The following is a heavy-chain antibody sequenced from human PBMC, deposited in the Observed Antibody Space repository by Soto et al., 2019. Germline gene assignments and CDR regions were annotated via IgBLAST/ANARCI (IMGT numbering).Heavy chain of an antibody. Sequence: EVQLLESGGGLVQPGGSLRLSCAASGFTFSTYSMNWVRQAPGKGLEWVSYISSSGSPIYYADSVKGRFTISRDNAKNSLSLQMNSLRDEDTAVYYCARNGGMDVWGQGTTVTVSS. V-gene: IGHV3-48*02. J-gene: IGHJ6*02. CDR2: ISSSGSPI. CDR1: GFTFSTYS. D-gene: IGHD2-8*01. CDR3: ARNGGMDV.